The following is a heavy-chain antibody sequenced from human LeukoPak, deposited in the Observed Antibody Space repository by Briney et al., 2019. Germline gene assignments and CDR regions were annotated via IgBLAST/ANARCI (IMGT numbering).Heavy chain of an antibody. CDR1: GDSVRGYY. J-gene: IGHJ3*02. Sequence: SETLSLTCTVSGDSVRGYYWSWIRQPPGKGLEWIGYIYYSGSTNYNPSLKSRVTISVNTSKNQFSLKLSSVTAADTAVYYCARHSITAGTEYAFDIWGQGTMVTVSS. D-gene: IGHD6-13*01. V-gene: IGHV4-59*08. CDR2: IYYSGST. CDR3: ARHSITAGTEYAFDI.